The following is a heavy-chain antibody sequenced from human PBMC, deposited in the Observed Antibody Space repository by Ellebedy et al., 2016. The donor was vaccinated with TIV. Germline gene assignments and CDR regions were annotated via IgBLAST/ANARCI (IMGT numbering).Heavy chain of an antibody. J-gene: IGHJ6*02. CDR1: GFTFSSYG. V-gene: IGHV3-33*01. Sequence: GGSLRLSCAASGFTFSSYGMHWVRQAPGKGLEWVAVIWYDGSNKYYAASVKGRFTISRDNSKNTLYLQMNSLRAEDTAVYYCARVTITMVRGVTHYYYYGMDVWGQGTTVIVSS. CDR2: IWYDGSNK. D-gene: IGHD3-10*01. CDR3: ARVTITMVRGVTHYYYYGMDV.